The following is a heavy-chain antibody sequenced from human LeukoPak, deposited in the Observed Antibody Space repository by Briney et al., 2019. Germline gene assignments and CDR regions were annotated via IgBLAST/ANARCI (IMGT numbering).Heavy chain of an antibody. CDR1: GGFISSYY. Sequence: PSETLSLTCTVSGGFISSYYWTWIRQPPGKGLEWIGYIYSSGSTSYSPSLKSRVTISVDTSKNQFSLKLSSVTAADTAVYYCARPTYDSSDYEYFQHWGQGTLVTVSS. V-gene: IGHV4-59*01. D-gene: IGHD3-22*01. J-gene: IGHJ1*01. CDR3: ARPTYDSSDYEYFQH. CDR2: IYSSGST.